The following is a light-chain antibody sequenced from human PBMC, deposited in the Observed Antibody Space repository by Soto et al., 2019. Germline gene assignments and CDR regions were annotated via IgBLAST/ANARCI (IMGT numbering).Light chain of an antibody. CDR2: GAS. CDR3: HQRQSWPRT. CDR1: QSFSGSY. V-gene: IGKV3D-7*01. Sequence: EIVMTQSPATLSLSPGERATLSCRASQSFSGSYLSWYQQKPGQAPRLLIYGASTRATGIPARFSASGTGTDFTLTISDVQPEDFAVYYCHQRQSWPRTFGQGTKVDIK. J-gene: IGKJ1*01.